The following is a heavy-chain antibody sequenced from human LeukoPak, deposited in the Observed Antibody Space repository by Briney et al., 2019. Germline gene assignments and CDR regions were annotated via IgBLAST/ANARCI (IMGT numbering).Heavy chain of an antibody. V-gene: IGHV1-18*01. CDR2: ISAYNGNT. J-gene: IGHJ4*02. Sequence: ASVKASCKASGYTFTSYGISWVRQAPGQGLEWMGWISAYNGNTNYAQKLQGRVTMTTDTSTSTAYMELRSLRSDDTAVYYCARVLDCGGDCYTFDYWGQGTLVTVSS. D-gene: IGHD2-21*01. CDR1: GYTFTSYG. CDR3: ARVLDCGGDCYTFDY.